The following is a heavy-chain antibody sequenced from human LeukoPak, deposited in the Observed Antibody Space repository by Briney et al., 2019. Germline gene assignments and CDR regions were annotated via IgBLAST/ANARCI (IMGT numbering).Heavy chain of an antibody. J-gene: IGHJ5*02. CDR1: GYTFTGYY. Sequence: ASVKVSCKASGYTFTGYYMHCVRQAPGQGLEWMGWINPNSGGTNYAQKFQGRVTMTRDTSISTAYMELSRLRSDDTAVYYCARDFARDGKTVRFEPWGQGTLVTVSS. D-gene: IGHD4-17*01. CDR2: INPNSGGT. V-gene: IGHV1-2*02. CDR3: ARDFARDGKTVRFEP.